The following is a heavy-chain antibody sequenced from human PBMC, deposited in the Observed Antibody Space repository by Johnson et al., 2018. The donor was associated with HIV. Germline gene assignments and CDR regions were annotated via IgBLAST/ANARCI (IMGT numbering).Heavy chain of an antibody. CDR3: AKPLGGRDTAMVAIGFDI. D-gene: IGHD5-18*01. V-gene: IGHV3-30*04. CDR2: ISYDGSNK. CDR1: GFTFSSYA. Sequence: VQLVESGGGVVQPGRSLRLSCAASGFTFSSYAMHWVRQAPGKGLEWVAVISYDGSNKYYADSVKGRFTISRDNSTNTLYLQMNSLRAEDTAVYYCAKPLGGRDTAMVAIGFDIWGQGTMVTVSS. J-gene: IGHJ3*02.